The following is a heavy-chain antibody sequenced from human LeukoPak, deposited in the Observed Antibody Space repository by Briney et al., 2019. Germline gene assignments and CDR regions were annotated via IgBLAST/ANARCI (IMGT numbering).Heavy chain of an antibody. V-gene: IGHV3-21*01. CDR1: GFTFSSYS. D-gene: IGHD5-18*01. CDR3: AASTKHTAMVDY. Sequence: GGSLRLSCAASGFTFSSYSMNWVRQAPGRGLEWVSSIGSSSSYIYYADSVKGRFTISRDNAKNSLHLQMNSLRAEDTAVYYCAASTKHTAMVDYWGQGTLVTVSS. J-gene: IGHJ4*02. CDR2: IGSSSSYI.